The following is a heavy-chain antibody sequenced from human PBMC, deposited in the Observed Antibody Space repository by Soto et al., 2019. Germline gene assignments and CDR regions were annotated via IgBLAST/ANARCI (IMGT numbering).Heavy chain of an antibody. CDR2: IKSKTDGGTT. CDR3: TSTYYDFWSGYSGAFDI. Sequence: GGSLRLSCAASGFTFSNAWMNWVRQAPGKGLEWVGRIKSKTDGGTTDYAAPVKGRFTISRDDSKNTLYLQMNSLKTEDTAVYFCTSTYYDFWSGYSGAFDIWGQGTMVTVSS. D-gene: IGHD3-3*01. J-gene: IGHJ3*02. CDR1: GFTFSNAW. V-gene: IGHV3-15*07.